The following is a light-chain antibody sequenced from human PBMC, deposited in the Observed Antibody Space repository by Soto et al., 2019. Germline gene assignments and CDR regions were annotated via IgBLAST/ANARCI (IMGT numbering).Light chain of an antibody. J-gene: IGLJ3*02. CDR2: EGS. V-gene: IGLV2-23*01. CDR1: SSDVGSYNL. CDR3: CSHAGSRV. Sequence: QSALTQPASVSGSPGQSITISCTGTSSDVGSYNLVSWYQQHSGKAPKLMIYEGSKRPSGVSNRFSGSKSGNTASLTISGLQAEDEADYYCCSHAGSRVFGGGTQVTVL.